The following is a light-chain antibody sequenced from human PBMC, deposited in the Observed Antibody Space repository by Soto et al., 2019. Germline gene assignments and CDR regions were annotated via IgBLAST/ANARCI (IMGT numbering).Light chain of an antibody. CDR3: QQYNNWPST. CDR1: QSVSSN. CDR2: GAS. V-gene: IGKV3-15*01. J-gene: IGKJ1*01. Sequence: EIVMTQSPATLSVSPGERATLSCRASQSVSSNLAWYQQKPGQAPRLLIYGASTRATGIPARFSGSGSGTEFTLTISSLQSEDFAVHYCQQYNNWPSTFGQGTKVEI.